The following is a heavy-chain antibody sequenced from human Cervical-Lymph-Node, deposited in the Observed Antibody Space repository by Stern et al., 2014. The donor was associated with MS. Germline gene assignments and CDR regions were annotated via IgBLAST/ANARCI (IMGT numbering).Heavy chain of an antibody. D-gene: IGHD5-24*01. CDR1: GFTFSTHA. CDR2: ILYDGDNK. Sequence: VQLVESGGGVVQPGGSLRLSCAASGFTFSTHAMHWVRQTPGKGLQWLAVILYDGDNKSYADSLRGRFPISRDPAQHQLYLHVTGLMIEDTSLYDCAREGKMATTDYWGQGTLVSVSS. CDR3: AREGKMATTDY. V-gene: IGHV3-30*14. J-gene: IGHJ4*02.